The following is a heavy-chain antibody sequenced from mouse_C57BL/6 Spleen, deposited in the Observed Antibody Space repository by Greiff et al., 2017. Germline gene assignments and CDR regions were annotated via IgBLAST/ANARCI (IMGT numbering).Heavy chain of an antibody. V-gene: IGHV10-1*01. CDR3: VYYDSLIAY. J-gene: IGHJ3*01. CDR2: IRSKSNNYAT. Sequence: EVQLVESGGGLVQPKGSLKLSCAASGFSFNTYAMNWVRQAPGKGLEWVARIRSKSNNYATYYADSVKDRFTISRDDSESMLYLQMNILKTEDTAMYYCVYYDSLIAYWGQGTLVTVSA. CDR1: GFSFNTYA. D-gene: IGHD2-4*01.